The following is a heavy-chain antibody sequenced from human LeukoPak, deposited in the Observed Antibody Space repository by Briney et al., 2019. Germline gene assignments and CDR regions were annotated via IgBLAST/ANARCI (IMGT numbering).Heavy chain of an antibody. D-gene: IGHD4-17*01. J-gene: IGHJ6*02. V-gene: IGHV4-61*01. Sequence: SETLSLTCTVSGGSVSSGSYYWCWIRQPPGKGLEWIGYIYYSGSTNYNPSLKSRVTISVDTSKNQFSLKLSSVTAADTAVYYCARADYGDYEGAADYYGMDVWGQGTTVTVSS. CDR1: GGSVSSGSYY. CDR3: ARADYGDYEGAADYYGMDV. CDR2: IYYSGST.